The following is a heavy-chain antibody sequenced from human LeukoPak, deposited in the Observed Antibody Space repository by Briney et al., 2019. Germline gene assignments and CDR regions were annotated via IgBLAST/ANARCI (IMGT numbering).Heavy chain of an antibody. J-gene: IGHJ4*02. CDR3: ARDRVLSPRRDYYFDY. Sequence: PSQTLSLTCTVSGGSISSGDYYWSWIRQPPGEGLEWVGYIYYSGSTYYNPSLKSRVTISVDTSKNQFSLKLSSVTAADTAVYYCARDRVLSPRRDYYFDYWGQGTLVTVSS. CDR2: IYYSGST. D-gene: IGHD2-15*01. V-gene: IGHV4-30-4*08. CDR1: GGSISSGDYY.